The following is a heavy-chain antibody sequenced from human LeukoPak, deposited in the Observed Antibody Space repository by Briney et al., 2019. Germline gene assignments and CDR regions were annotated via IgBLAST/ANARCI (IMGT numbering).Heavy chain of an antibody. V-gene: IGHV3-30*19. CDR1: GFIFSNYG. Sequence: GRSLRLSCAATGFIFSNYGMHWVRQAPGKGLEWVAVISYDGSNKYYADSVKGRFTISRDNSKNTLYLQMNSLRAEDTAVYYCARDRGGIYYYYYYGMYVWGQGTTVTVSS. CDR2: ISYDGSNK. J-gene: IGHJ6*02. D-gene: IGHD4-23*01. CDR3: ARDRGGIYYYYYYGMYV.